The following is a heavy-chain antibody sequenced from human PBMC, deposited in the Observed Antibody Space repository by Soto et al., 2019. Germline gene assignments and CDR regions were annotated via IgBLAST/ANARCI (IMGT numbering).Heavy chain of an antibody. V-gene: IGHV4-31*03. Sequence: SETLSLTCTVSGGSISSGGYYWSWIRQHPGKGLEWIGYIYYSGSTYYNQSLKSRVTISVDTSKNQFSLKLSSVTAADTAVYYCARVVTMGYYYYGMDVWGQGTTVTVSS. CDR1: GGSISSGGYY. CDR3: ARVVTMGYYYYGMDV. J-gene: IGHJ6*02. CDR2: IYYSGST. D-gene: IGHD3-10*01.